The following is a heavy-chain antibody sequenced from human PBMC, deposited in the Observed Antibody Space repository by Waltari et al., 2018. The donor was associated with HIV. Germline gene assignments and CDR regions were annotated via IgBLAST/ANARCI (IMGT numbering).Heavy chain of an antibody. V-gene: IGHV1-8*01. CDR1: GYTFTSYD. CDR3: ARSYDYGGNPIYYGMDV. J-gene: IGHJ6*02. CDR2: RNPTSGKT. Sequence: QVQLVQSGAEVKKPGASVKVSCKASGYTFTSYDINWVRQAAGQGREWMGWRNPTSGKTGYAQKFQGRVTMTRNTSISTAYMELSSMRSEDTAVYYCARSYDYGGNPIYYGMDVWGQGTTVTVSS. D-gene: IGHD4-17*01.